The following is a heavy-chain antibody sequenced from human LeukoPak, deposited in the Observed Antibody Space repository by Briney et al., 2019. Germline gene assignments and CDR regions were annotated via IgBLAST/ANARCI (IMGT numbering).Heavy chain of an antibody. CDR3: AKDWGIAAAGTLVAFDI. J-gene: IGHJ3*02. V-gene: IGHV3-23*01. CDR2: ISGSGGST. Sequence: PGRSLRLSCAASGFTFSSYAMSWVRQAPGKGLEWVSAISGSGGSTYYADSVKGRFTISRDNSKNTLYLQMNSLRAEDTAVYYCAKDWGIAAAGTLVAFDIWGQGAMVTVSS. CDR1: GFTFSSYA. D-gene: IGHD6-13*01.